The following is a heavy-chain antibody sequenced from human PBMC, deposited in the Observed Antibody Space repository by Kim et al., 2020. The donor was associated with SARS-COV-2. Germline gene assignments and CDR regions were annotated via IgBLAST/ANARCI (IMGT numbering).Heavy chain of an antibody. V-gene: IGHV4-59*01. Sequence: NPTLKSQVTISVDTPKNQLSLKLSSVTAAGTAVYYCARSDTVTGDIVFDPWGQGTLVTVSS. D-gene: IGHD3-9*01. J-gene: IGHJ5*02. CDR3: ARSDTVTGDIVFDP.